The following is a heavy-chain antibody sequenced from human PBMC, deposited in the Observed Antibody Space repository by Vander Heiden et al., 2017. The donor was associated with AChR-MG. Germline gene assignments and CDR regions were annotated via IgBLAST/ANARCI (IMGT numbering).Heavy chain of an antibody. Sequence: QVQLQQWGAGLLKPSETLSLTCAVYGGSFSGYYWSWIRQPPGKGLEWIGEINHSGSTNYNPSLKSRVTISVDTSKNQFSLKLSSVTAADTAVYYCARGFDIVVVPAAIDYWGQGTLVTVSS. CDR1: GGSFSGYY. J-gene: IGHJ4*02. CDR3: ARGFDIVVVPAAIDY. V-gene: IGHV4-34*01. CDR2: INHSGST. D-gene: IGHD2-2*01.